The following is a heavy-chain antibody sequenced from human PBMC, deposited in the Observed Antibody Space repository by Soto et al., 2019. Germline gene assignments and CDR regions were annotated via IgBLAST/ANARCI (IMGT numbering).Heavy chain of an antibody. CDR2: IWYDGSNK. J-gene: IGHJ4*02. CDR3: ARARGGIEYSSSLDY. Sequence: QVQLVESGGGVVQPGRSLRLSCAASGFTFSSYGMHWARQAPGKGLEWVAVIWYDGSNKYYADSVKGRFTISRDNSKNTLYLQMNSLRADDTDVYYCARARGGIEYSSSLDYWGQGTLVTVSS. D-gene: IGHD6-6*01. V-gene: IGHV3-33*01. CDR1: GFTFSSYG.